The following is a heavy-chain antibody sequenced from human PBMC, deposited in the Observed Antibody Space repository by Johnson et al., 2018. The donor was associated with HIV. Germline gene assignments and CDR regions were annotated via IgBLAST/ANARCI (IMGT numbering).Heavy chain of an antibody. J-gene: IGHJ3*02. CDR1: GFTFSGSA. CDR3: TRQADI. Sequence: VQLVESGGGLVQPGGSLKLSCAASGFTFSGSAMHWDRQASGKGLEWVGRIRSKANSYATAYAASVKGRFTISRDDSKNTAYLQMNSLKTEDTAVYYCTRQADIWGQGTMVTVSS. V-gene: IGHV3-73*02. CDR2: IRSKANSYAT.